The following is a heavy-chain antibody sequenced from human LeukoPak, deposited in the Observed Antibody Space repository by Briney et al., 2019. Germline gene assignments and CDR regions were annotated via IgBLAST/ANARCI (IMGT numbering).Heavy chain of an antibody. CDR2: ISSSGNTI. V-gene: IGHV3-11*04. CDR1: GFTFSVYY. CDR3: MRDTGCRTTNCYSYFDY. J-gene: IGHJ4*02. Sequence: GGSLRLSCAASGFTFSVYYMSWIRQAPGKGLEWVSYISSSGNTIYYADSVNGRFTISRDNARNSLHLQMNSLRAEDTGVYYCMRDTGCRTTNCYSYFDYWGQGTLVTVSS. D-gene: IGHD2-2*01.